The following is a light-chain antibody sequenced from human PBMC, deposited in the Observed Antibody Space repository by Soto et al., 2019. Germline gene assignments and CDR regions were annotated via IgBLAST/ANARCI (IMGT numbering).Light chain of an antibody. V-gene: IGLV2-11*01. Sequence: LTQPRSVSGSPGQSVTISCTGTSSDVGGYNYVSWYQQHPGKAPKLMIYDVSKRPSGVPDRFSGSKSGNTASLTISGLQAEDEAGYYCCSYAGSYTFYVFGTGTKVTVL. CDR2: DVS. J-gene: IGLJ1*01. CDR1: SSDVGGYNY. CDR3: CSYAGSYTFYV.